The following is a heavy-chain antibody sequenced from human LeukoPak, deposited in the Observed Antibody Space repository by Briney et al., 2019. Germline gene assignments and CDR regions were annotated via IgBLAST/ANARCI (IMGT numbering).Heavy chain of an antibody. D-gene: IGHD6-19*01. J-gene: IGHJ4*02. CDR1: GYSISSGYY. Sequence: PSETLSLTCALSGYSISSGYYWGWIRQPPGKGLEWIGSIYHSGSTYYNPSLKSRVTISVDTSKNQFSLKLSSVTAADTAVYYCARLPRVVVAGPFDYWGQGTLVTVSS. CDR2: IYHSGST. CDR3: ARLPRVVVAGPFDY. V-gene: IGHV4-38-2*01.